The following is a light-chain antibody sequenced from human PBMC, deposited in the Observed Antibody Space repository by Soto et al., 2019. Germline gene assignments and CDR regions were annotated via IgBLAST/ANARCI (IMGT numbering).Light chain of an antibody. V-gene: IGLV2-23*02. CDR1: SSGVGTYNL. CDR2: EVS. J-gene: IGLJ1*01. Sequence: QSVLAQPASVSGSPEQSITISCTGTSSGVGTYNLVSWYQQHPGKAPKLIIYEVSERPSGVSNRFSGFKFGNTAALTISGLLPEDEADYYCCSYGGSSTFPYVFGTGTKLTVL. CDR3: CSYGGSSTFPYV.